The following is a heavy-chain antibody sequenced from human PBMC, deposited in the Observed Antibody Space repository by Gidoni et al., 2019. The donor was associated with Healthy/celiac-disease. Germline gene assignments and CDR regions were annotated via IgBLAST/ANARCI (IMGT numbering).Heavy chain of an antibody. J-gene: IGHJ3*02. CDR3: ARNAYDFDAFDI. V-gene: IGHV1-18*01. CDR2: ISAYNGNT. Sequence: QVPLVQSGAEVKKPGASVKVSCNAYGYNFPSYGISWVREAPGQGLEWMGWISAYNGNTNYAQKLQGRVTMTTDTSTSTAYMELRSLRSDDTAVYYCARNAYDFDAFDIWGQGTMVTVSS. CDR1: GYNFPSYG. D-gene: IGHD3-22*01.